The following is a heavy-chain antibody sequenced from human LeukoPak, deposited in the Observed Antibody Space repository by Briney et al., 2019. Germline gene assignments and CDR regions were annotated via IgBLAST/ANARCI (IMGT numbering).Heavy chain of an antibody. V-gene: IGHV4-59*12. J-gene: IGHJ4*02. D-gene: IGHD3-10*01. CDR2: IYYSGST. CDR3: ARASGQYYYLDY. Sequence: PSETLSLTCTVSGGSISSYYWSWIRQPPGKGLEWIGYIYYSGSTNYNPSLKSRVTISVDKSKNQFSLKLSSVTAADTAVYYCARASGQYYYLDYWGQGTLVTVSS. CDR1: GGSISSYY.